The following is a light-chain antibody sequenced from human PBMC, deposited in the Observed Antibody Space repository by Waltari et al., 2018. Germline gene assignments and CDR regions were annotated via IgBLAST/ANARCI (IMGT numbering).Light chain of an antibody. CDR3: NSYTSSATLV. CDR2: DVS. J-gene: IGLJ2*01. Sequence: QSALTQPASVSGSPGQSITISCTGSSGDLGAYHYVCWYQHHPGKVPKLLLYDVSSRPSGVSYRFSGSKSGNTASLTISGLQAEDEAEYYCNSYTSSATLVFGGGTKVTVL. V-gene: IGLV2-14*03. CDR1: SGDLGAYHY.